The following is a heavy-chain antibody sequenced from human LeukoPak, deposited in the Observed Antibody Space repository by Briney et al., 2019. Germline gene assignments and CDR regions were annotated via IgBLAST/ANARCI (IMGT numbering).Heavy chain of an antibody. CDR3: ARHLRVPPVPAAVFDI. Sequence: GESLKISCKGSGYSFTSYWIGWVRQMPGKGLEWMGIIYPGDSDTRYSPSFQGQVTISADKSISTAYLQWSSLKASDTAMYYCARHLRVPPVPAAVFDIWGQGTMVTVSS. CDR1: GYSFTSYW. D-gene: IGHD2-2*01. CDR2: IYPGDSDT. V-gene: IGHV5-51*01. J-gene: IGHJ3*02.